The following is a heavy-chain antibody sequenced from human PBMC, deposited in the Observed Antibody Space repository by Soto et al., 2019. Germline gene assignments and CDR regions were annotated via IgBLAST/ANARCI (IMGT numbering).Heavy chain of an antibody. V-gene: IGHV3-23*01. CDR2: ISGSGGST. D-gene: IGHD6-13*01. CDR3: AKDDNWYSSSWYISYGMDV. Sequence: EVQLLESGGGLVQPGGSLRLSCAASRFTFSSYAMSWVRQAPGKGLEWVSAISGSGGSTYYADSVKGRFTISRDNSKNTLYLQMNSLRAEDTAVYYCAKDDNWYSSSWYISYGMDVWGQGTTVTVSS. CDR1: RFTFSSYA. J-gene: IGHJ6*02.